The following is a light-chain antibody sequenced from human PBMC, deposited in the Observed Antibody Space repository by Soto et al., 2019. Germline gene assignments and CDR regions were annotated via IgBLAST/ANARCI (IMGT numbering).Light chain of an antibody. CDR2: AAS. CDR1: QDIDIS. J-gene: IGKJ1*01. Sequence: DIQMTQSPSTLSASVGDRITITCRASQDIDISLAWFQQRPGKAPKLLIYAASGLNSGVPSTFSGSGSETEFTLTISSVQPDDFATYFCQHYDTFSWTFGQGTKVEMK. CDR3: QHYDTFSWT. V-gene: IGKV1-5*01.